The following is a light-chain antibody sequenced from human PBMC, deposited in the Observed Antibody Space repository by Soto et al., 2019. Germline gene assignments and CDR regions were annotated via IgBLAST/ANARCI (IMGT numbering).Light chain of an antibody. CDR2: WAS. CDR1: QSLLYRSINKTF. J-gene: IGKJ4*01. V-gene: IGKV4-1*01. Sequence: DIVMTQSPDSLPVSLGERATINCKSSQSLLYRSINKTFLAWYQQRPGQSPKLLVYWASTRDSGVPDRFTGSGSGTDFTLTISSLQAEDVAVYYCLQYYSTPITFGGGTRVEIK. CDR3: LQYYSTPIT.